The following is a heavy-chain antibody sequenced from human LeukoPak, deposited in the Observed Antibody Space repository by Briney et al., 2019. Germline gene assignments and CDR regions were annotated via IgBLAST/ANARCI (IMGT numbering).Heavy chain of an antibody. CDR1: NFTFSDAW. D-gene: IGHD5-12*01. Sequence: PGGSLRLSCAGHNFTFSDAWMNWVRQAPGKGLGWVGRIKSNTEGGTTDYVAPVKGRFTISRDDSKNTVYLQMNSLKTEDTAVYYCTTDPWHGLDVWGQGTTVTVSS. CDR3: TTDPWHGLDV. J-gene: IGHJ6*02. V-gene: IGHV3-15*07. CDR2: IKSNTEGGTT.